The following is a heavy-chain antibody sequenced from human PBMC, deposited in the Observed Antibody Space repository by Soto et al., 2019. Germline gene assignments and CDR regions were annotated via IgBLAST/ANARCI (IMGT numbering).Heavy chain of an antibody. V-gene: IGHV3-49*04. D-gene: IGHD3-22*01. J-gene: IGHJ6*02. CDR3: TRVYYYDSSGSKYYGMDV. Sequence: GESLKISCTASGFTFGDYAMSWVRQAPGKGLEWVGFIRSKAYGGTTEYAASVKGRFTISRDDSKSIAYLQMNSLKTEDTAVYYCTRVYYYDSSGSKYYGMDVWGQGTTVTVSS. CDR1: GFTFGDYA. CDR2: IRSKAYGGTT.